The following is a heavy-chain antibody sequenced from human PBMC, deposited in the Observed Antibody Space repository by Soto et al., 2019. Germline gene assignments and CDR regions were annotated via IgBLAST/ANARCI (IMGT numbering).Heavy chain of an antibody. CDR3: ARGLFGELLIRN. D-gene: IGHD3-10*02. Sequence: EVRLVESGGGLIQPGASLRLSCAASGLTVNNNYMNWVRQAPGKGLEWVSVIYSGGSTFYADSVRGRFTISRDNSKNTVFLQMDSLRAGDTAVYYCARGLFGELLIRNWGQGTLVTVSS. V-gene: IGHV3-53*01. J-gene: IGHJ4*02. CDR2: IYSGGST. CDR1: GLTVNNNY.